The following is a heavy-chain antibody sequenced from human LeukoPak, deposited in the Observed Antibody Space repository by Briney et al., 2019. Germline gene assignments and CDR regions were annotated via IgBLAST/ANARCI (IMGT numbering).Heavy chain of an antibody. V-gene: IGHV1-3*01. CDR1: GYTFTSYA. J-gene: IGHJ4*02. CDR3: ASAKAYYYDSSGYYPFHY. D-gene: IGHD3-22*01. CDR2: INAGNGNT. Sequence: ASVKVSCKASGYTFTSYAMHWVRQAPGQRLEWMGWINAGNGNTKYSQKFQGRVTITRDTSASTAYMEPSSLRSEDTAVYYCASAKAYYYDSSGYYPFHYWGQGTLVTVSS.